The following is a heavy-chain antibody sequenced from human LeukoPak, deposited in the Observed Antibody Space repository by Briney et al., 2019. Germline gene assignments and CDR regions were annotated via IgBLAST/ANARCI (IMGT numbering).Heavy chain of an antibody. V-gene: IGHV1-69*13. Sequence: ASVKVSCKASGYTFTSYYMHWVRQAPGQGLEWMGGIIPIFGTANYAQKFQGRVTITADESTSTAYMELSSLRSEDTAVYYCARNTVNYYDSSGYYYGYMDVWGKGTTVTVSS. D-gene: IGHD3-22*01. CDR3: ARNTVNYYDSSGYYYGYMDV. CDR2: IIPIFGTA. CDR1: GYTFTSYY. J-gene: IGHJ6*03.